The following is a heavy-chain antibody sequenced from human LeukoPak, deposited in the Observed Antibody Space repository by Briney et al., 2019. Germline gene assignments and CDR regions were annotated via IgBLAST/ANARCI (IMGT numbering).Heavy chain of an antibody. D-gene: IGHD3/OR15-3a*01. CDR1: GFIFRDYT. CDR2: IRSGGDDI. Sequence: GGSLRLSCAASGFIFRDYTMTWVRQAPGKGLEWVSHIRSGGDDIRYADSVKGRFTISRDDAKNSLFLQMNSLRAEDTAVYYCARDKDWAFDYWGQGTLVTVSS. CDR3: ARDKDWAFDY. V-gene: IGHV3-21*05. J-gene: IGHJ4*02.